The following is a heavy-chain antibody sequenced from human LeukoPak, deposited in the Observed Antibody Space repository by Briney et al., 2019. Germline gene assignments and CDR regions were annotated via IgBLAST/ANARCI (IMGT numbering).Heavy chain of an antibody. CDR3: ARRSYSNYEDY. V-gene: IGHV4-59*08. CDR2: IYYSGST. CDR1: GGSISSYY. D-gene: IGHD4-11*01. Sequence: SETLSLTCTVSGGSISSYYWSWIRQPPGKGLEWIGYIYYSGSTNYNPSLKSRLTISVDTSKNQFSLKLSSVTAADTAVYYCARRSYSNYEDYWGQGTLVTVSS. J-gene: IGHJ4*02.